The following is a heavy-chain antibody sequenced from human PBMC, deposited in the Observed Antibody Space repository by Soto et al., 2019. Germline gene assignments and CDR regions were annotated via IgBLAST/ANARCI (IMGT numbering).Heavy chain of an antibody. D-gene: IGHD2-15*01. CDR2: ISGSGGST. V-gene: IGHV3-23*01. J-gene: IGHJ6*03. CDR1: GFTFSSYA. CDR3: ARGGLRYCSGGSCYRYYYMDV. Sequence: GGSLRLSCAASGFTFSSYAMSWVRQAPGKGLEWVSAISGSGGSTYYADSVKGRFTISRDNSKNTQYLQMNSLRAEDTAIYYCARGGLRYCSGGSCYRYYYMDVWGKGTTVTVSS.